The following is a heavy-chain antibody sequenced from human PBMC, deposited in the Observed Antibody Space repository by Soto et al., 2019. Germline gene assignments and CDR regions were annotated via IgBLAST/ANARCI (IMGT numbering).Heavy chain of an antibody. CDR1: GGTFSSYA. Sequence: SVKVSCKASGGTFSSYAISWVRQAPGQGLEWMGGIIPIFGTANYAQKFQGRVTITADESTSTAYMELSSLRSEDTAVYYCARTAGALTIFGVVDSYFDYWGQGTLVTVSS. D-gene: IGHD3-3*01. CDR2: IIPIFGTA. J-gene: IGHJ4*02. CDR3: ARTAGALTIFGVVDSYFDY. V-gene: IGHV1-69*13.